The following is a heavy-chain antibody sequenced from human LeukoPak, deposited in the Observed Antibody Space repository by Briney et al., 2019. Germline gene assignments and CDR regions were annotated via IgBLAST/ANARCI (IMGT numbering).Heavy chain of an antibody. CDR1: GFTFSDYY. Sequence: SGGSLRLSCAASGFTFSDYYMSWIRQAPGKGLEWVSYISSSGSTIYYADSVKGRFTISRDNAKNSLYLQMNSLRAEDTAVYYCARDDTNGHYEGHAFDIWGQGTMVTVSS. D-gene: IGHD4-17*01. V-gene: IGHV3-11*01. CDR2: ISSSGSTI. J-gene: IGHJ3*02. CDR3: ARDDTNGHYEGHAFDI.